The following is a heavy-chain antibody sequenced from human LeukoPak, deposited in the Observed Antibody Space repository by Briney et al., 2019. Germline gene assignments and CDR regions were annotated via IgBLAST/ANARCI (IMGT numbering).Heavy chain of an antibody. Sequence: PGGSLRLSCAASGFTFSSYSMNWVRQAPGKGLEWVSSISSSSSYIYYADSVKGRFTISRDSAKNSLYLQMNSLRAEDTAVYYCARGHYGSGSYQGYWGQGTLVTVSS. CDR3: ARGHYGSGSYQGY. J-gene: IGHJ4*02. D-gene: IGHD3-10*01. CDR2: ISSSSSYI. CDR1: GFTFSSYS. V-gene: IGHV3-21*01.